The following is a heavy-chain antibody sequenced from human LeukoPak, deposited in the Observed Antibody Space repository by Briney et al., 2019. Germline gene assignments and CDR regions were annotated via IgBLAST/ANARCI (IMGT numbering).Heavy chain of an antibody. V-gene: IGHV3-48*01. Sequence: GGSLRLSCAASGFTFSSYSMNWVRQAPGKGLEWVSYISSSSSTIYYADSVKGRFTISRDNAKNSLYLQMNSLRAEDTAVYYCARDPRRGSYSPRVFDYWGQGTLVTVSS. CDR3: ARDPRRGSYSPRVFDY. CDR2: ISSSSSTI. D-gene: IGHD1-26*01. J-gene: IGHJ4*02. CDR1: GFTFSSYS.